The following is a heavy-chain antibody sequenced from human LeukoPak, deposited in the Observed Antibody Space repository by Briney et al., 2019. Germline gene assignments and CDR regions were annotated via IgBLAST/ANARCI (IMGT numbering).Heavy chain of an antibody. J-gene: IGHJ6*03. V-gene: IGHV1-8*01. CDR1: GYTFTSYD. D-gene: IGHD2-2*01. Sequence: ASVKVSCKASGYTFTSYDINWVRQATGQGLEWMGWMNPNSGNTGYAQQFQGRVTMTRNTSISTAYMELSSLRSEDTAVYYCARKYCSSTSCRGYYYYMDVWGKGTTVTVSS. CDR2: MNPNSGNT. CDR3: ARKYCSSTSCRGYYYYMDV.